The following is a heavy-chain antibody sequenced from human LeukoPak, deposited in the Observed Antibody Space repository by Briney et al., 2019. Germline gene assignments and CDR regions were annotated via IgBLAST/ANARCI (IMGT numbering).Heavy chain of an antibody. CDR3: AKSLLRVVWAYCGGDCYSFDY. CDR1: GGTFSSYA. Sequence: ASVNVSCKASGGTFSSYAISWVRQAPGQGLEWMGGIIPIFGTANYAQKFQGRVTITADESTSTAYMELSSLRSEDTAVYYCAKSLLRVVWAYCGGDCYSFDYWGQGTLVTVSS. V-gene: IGHV1-69*13. D-gene: IGHD2-21*01. J-gene: IGHJ4*02. CDR2: IIPIFGTA.